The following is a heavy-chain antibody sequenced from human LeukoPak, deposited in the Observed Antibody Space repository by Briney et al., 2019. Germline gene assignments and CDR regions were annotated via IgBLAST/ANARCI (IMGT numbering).Heavy chain of an antibody. D-gene: IGHD6-19*01. CDR2: INSDGSST. J-gene: IGHJ6*03. CDR1: GFTFSGYW. Sequence: PGGSLRLSCAGSGFTFSGYWMHWVRQVPGKGLVWVSRINSDGSSTSFADSVKGRFTISRDNDKNSLYLQMNSLRAEDTAVYYCARDLIAVQGDYYYYMDVWGKGTTVTVSS. CDR3: ARDLIAVQGDYYYYMDV. V-gene: IGHV3-74*01.